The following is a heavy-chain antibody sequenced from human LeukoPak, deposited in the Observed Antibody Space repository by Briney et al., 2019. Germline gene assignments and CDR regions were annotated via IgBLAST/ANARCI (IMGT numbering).Heavy chain of an antibody. CDR2: FSGSGGST. V-gene: IGHV3-23*01. CDR3: AKDRGLVGSTPSNFDY. D-gene: IGHD1-26*01. CDR1: GFTFSSNA. Sequence: RGSLRLSCAASGFTFSSNAMNWVRQAPGKGLEWVSGFSGSGGSTYSADSVKGRFTISRDNSKKTVYLQMNSLRAEDTAVYYCAKDRGLVGSTPSNFDYWGQGTLVTVSS. J-gene: IGHJ4*02.